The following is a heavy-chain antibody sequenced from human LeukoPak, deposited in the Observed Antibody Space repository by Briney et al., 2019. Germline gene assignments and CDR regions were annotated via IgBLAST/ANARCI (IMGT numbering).Heavy chain of an antibody. J-gene: IGHJ4*02. CDR2: IKADGSEK. CDR1: GFIFSSSW. CDR3: TMGVELLPY. Sequence: PGGSLRLSCAASGFIFSSSWMSWVRQAPGKRLEWVANIKADGSEKHYVDSVKGRFTISRDNAKTSLYLQMNSLRVEDTAVYYCTMGVELLPYWGQGTLVTVSS. D-gene: IGHD2-15*01. V-gene: IGHV3-7*01.